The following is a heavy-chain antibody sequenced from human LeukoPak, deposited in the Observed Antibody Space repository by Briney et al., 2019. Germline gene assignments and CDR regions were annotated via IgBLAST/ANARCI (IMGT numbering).Heavy chain of an antibody. D-gene: IGHD4/OR15-4a*01. V-gene: IGHV3-53*01. Sequence: GGSLRFSCTAPGFTVSSDSMSWVRQAPGKGLKWVSFIYSGGSTHYSDSVKGRFTISRDNSKNTLYLQMNSLRAEDTAVYYCARRAGAYSHPYDYWGQGTLVTVSS. J-gene: IGHJ4*02. CDR1: GFTVSSDS. CDR2: IYSGGST. CDR3: ARRAGAYSHPYDY.